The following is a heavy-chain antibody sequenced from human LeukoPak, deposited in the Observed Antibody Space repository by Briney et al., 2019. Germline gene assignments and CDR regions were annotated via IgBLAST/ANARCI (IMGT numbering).Heavy chain of an antibody. V-gene: IGHV6-1*01. CDR3: ARGRRIAVAGTRVNWFDP. CDR2: TYYRSKWYN. Sequence: SQTLSLTCAISGDSVSSNSAAWNWIRQSPSRGLEWLGRTYYRSKWYNDYAVSVKSRITINPDTSKNQFSLQLNSVTPEDTAVYYCARGRRIAVAGTRVNWFDPWGQGTLVTVSS. J-gene: IGHJ5*02. CDR1: GDSVSSNSAA. D-gene: IGHD6-19*01.